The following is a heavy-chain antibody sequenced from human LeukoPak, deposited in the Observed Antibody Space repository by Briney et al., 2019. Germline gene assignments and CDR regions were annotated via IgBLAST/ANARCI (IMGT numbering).Heavy chain of an antibody. Sequence: GGSLRLSCAASGFTFSSYGMHWVRQAPGKGLEWVAFIRYDGSNKYYADSVKGRFTISRDNSKNTLYLQMNSLRAEDTAVYYCAKQLWFGELFKDSNWFDPWGQGTLVTVSS. J-gene: IGHJ5*02. CDR3: AKQLWFGELFKDSNWFDP. V-gene: IGHV3-30*02. CDR2: IRYDGSNK. D-gene: IGHD3-10*01. CDR1: GFTFSSYG.